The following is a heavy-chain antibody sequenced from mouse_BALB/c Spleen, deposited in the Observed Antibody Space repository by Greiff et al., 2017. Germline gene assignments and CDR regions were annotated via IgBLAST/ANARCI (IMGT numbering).Heavy chain of an antibody. Sequence: EVKLVESGPGLVKPSQSLSLTCTVTGYSITSDYAWNWIRQFPGNKLEWMGYISYSGSTSYNPSLKSRISITRDTSKNQFFLQLNSVTTEDTATYYCARGLFAYWGQGTLVTVSA. CDR2: ISYSGST. J-gene: IGHJ3*01. V-gene: IGHV3-2*02. CDR1: GYSITSDYA. CDR3: ARGLFAY.